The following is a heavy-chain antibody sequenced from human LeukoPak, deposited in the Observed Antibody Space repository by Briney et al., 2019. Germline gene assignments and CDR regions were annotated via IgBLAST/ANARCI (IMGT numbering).Heavy chain of an antibody. D-gene: IGHD6-6*01. CDR2: INPNSGGT. Sequence: ASVKVSCKASGYTFTGYYMHWVRQAPGQGLEWMGWINPNSGGTNYAQKFQGRVTMTRDTSISTAYMELSRLRSDDTAVYYCARDEPYSSSSGGGWNWFDSWGQGTLVTVSS. V-gene: IGHV1-2*02. CDR3: ARDEPYSSSSGGGWNWFDS. CDR1: GYTFTGYY. J-gene: IGHJ5*01.